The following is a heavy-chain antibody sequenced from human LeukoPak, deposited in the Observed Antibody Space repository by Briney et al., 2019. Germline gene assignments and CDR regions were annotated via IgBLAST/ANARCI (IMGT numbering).Heavy chain of an antibody. CDR3: ARDQLLWAFDS. J-gene: IGHJ4*02. V-gene: IGHV4-61*02. Sequence: KPSQTLSLTCTVSGGSISSGSYYWNWIRQPAGKGLEWIGRIYTSGSTNYNPSLKSRVTISVDTSKNQFSLKLSSVTAADTAVYYCARDQLLWAFDSWGQGTLLTVSS. CDR2: IYTSGST. D-gene: IGHD2-2*01. CDR1: GGSISSGSYY.